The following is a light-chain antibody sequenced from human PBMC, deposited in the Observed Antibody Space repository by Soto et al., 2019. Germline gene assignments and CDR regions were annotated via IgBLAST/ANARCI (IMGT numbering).Light chain of an antibody. CDR2: AAS. CDR1: QSISSY. V-gene: IGKV1-39*01. Sequence: IQMTQSRSSRSASVGDRVTITCRASQSISSYLNWYQQKPGKAPKLLIYAASSLQSGAPSRFSGSGSGTDFTLTISSLQPEDFATYYCQQSYSTPRTLGQGTKVDIK. J-gene: IGKJ1*01. CDR3: QQSYSTPRT.